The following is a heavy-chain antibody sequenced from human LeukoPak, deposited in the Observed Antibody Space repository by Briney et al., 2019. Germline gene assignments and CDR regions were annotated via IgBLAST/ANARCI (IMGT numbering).Heavy chain of an antibody. CDR1: GGSISSGSYY. D-gene: IGHD3-3*01. CDR3: ARDREAPYDFWSGYLGGGNWFDP. V-gene: IGHV4-61*02. CDR2: IYNSGST. J-gene: IGHJ5*02. Sequence: PSQTLSLTCTVSGGSISSGSYYWSWIRQPAGKGLEWIGRIYNSGSTNYNPSLKSRVTISVDTSKNQFSLKLSSVTAADTAVYYCARDREAPYDFWSGYLGGGNWFDPWGQGTLVTVSS.